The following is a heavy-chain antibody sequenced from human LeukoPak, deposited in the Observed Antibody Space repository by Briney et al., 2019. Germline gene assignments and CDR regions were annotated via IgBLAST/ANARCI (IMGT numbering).Heavy chain of an antibody. Sequence: PSETLSLTCTASGGSVSSGDYYWIWIRQPPGKGLEWIGYTHSSGNTFYNPTLKSRTTISVDPPQNHFSLRLTSVTAADSAVFYCAATFGSDSYYYYYYGMAVWGQGTSVTVS. J-gene: IGHJ6*02. CDR3: AATFGSDSYYYYYYGMAV. V-gene: IGHV4-30-4*01. CDR1: GGSVSSGDYY. D-gene: IGHD3-10*01. CDR2: THSSGNT.